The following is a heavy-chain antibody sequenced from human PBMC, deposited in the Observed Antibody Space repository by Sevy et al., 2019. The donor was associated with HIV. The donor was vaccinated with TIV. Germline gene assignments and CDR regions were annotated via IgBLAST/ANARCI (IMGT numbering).Heavy chain of an antibody. Sequence: GGSLRLSCAASGFTFSGYGMHWVRQAPGKGLEWLAVTSSDGSNKYYADSVKGRFTISRDNSKNTLYLQMNSLRVEDTAVYYCAKDPFADYRRTIAWGRFDYWGQGTLVTVSS. CDR2: TSSDGSNK. D-gene: IGHD3-16*01. CDR3: AKDPFADYRRTIAWGRFDY. CDR1: GFTFSGYG. J-gene: IGHJ4*02. V-gene: IGHV3-30*18.